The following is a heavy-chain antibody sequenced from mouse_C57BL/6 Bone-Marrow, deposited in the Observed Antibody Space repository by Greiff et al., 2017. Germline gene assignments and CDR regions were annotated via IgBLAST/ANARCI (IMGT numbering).Heavy chain of an antibody. CDR2: INPNYGTT. J-gene: IGHJ1*03. Sequence: VQLKQSGPELVKPGASVQISCKASGYSFTDYNMNWVKQSNGKSLEWIGVINPNYGTTSYNQKFKGKATLTVDQSSSTAYMQLNSLTSEDSAVYYCASPLYYGSSPRYFDVWGTGTTVTVSS. CDR1: GYSFTDYN. D-gene: IGHD1-1*01. V-gene: IGHV1-39*01. CDR3: ASPLYYGSSPRYFDV.